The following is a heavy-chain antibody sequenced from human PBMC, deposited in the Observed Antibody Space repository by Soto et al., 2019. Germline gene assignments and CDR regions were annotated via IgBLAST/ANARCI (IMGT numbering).Heavy chain of an antibody. Sequence: QVQLRQWGAGFLKPSETLSLTCGIYGGSFSANYWSWIRQSPGKGLEWLGEINHAGSTAYNTSLKSRVTISADTSKNQFSLYLTAVTASDTAGYYCATGCLFSVWGQGTPVTVSS. J-gene: IGHJ4*02. CDR2: INHAGST. CDR3: ATGCLFSV. V-gene: IGHV4-34*01. CDR1: GGSFSANY. D-gene: IGHD3-3*01.